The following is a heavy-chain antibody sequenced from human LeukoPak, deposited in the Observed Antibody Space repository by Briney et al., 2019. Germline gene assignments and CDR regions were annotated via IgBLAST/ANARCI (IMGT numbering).Heavy chain of an antibody. J-gene: IGHJ4*02. CDR1: GYTLTSYY. CDR3: ARVRQQLVDY. V-gene: IGHV1-46*01. CDR2: INPSGGST. Sequence: ASVKVSCKASGYTLTSYYMHWVRQAPGQGLEWMGVINPSGGSTSYAQNFQGRVTMTRDTSTSTVYTELSSLRSEDTAVYYCARVRQQLVDYWGQGTLVTVSS. D-gene: IGHD6-13*01.